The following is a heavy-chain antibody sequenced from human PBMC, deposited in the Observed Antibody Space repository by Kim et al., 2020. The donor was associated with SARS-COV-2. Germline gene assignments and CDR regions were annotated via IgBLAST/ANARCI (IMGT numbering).Heavy chain of an antibody. CDR1: GGSISSSSYY. CDR2: IYYSGST. Sequence: SETLSLTCTVSGGSISSSSYYWGWIRQPPGKGLEWIGSIYYSGSTYYNPSLKSRVTISVDTSKNQFSLKLSSVTAADTAVYYCARLRQPNWFDPWGQGT. D-gene: IGHD4-17*01. CDR3: ARLRQPNWFDP. J-gene: IGHJ5*02. V-gene: IGHV4-39*01.